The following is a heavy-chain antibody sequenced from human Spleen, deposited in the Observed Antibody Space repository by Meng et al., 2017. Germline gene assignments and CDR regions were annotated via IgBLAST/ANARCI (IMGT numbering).Heavy chain of an antibody. V-gene: IGHV4-34*02. CDR3: AGGGVVAWEVLQY. J-gene: IGHJ4*02. CDR2: IRQSGTT. D-gene: IGHD1-26*01. CDR1: GGSFNEYF. Sequence: QLQQWGAGLLKPSGALSLTCAVDGGSFNEYFWSWIRQSPGKGLEWIGEIRQSGTTNYNASLRSRATISIDTSKNHFSLKLTSVTAADTAVYYCAGGGVVAWEVLQYLGQGTLVTVSS.